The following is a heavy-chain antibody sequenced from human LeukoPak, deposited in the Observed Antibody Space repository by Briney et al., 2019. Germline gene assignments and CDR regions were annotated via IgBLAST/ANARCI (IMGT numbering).Heavy chain of an antibody. CDR3: ARAAAGTAYFQH. V-gene: IGHV4-39*07. CDR2: IYYSGST. Sequence: SETLSLTCTVSGGSISSSSYYWGWIRQPPGKGLEWIGSIYYSGSTYYNPSLKSRVTISVDTSKNQFSLKLSSVTAADTAVYYCARAAAGTAYFQHWGQGTLVTVSS. D-gene: IGHD6-13*01. J-gene: IGHJ1*01. CDR1: GGSISSSSYY.